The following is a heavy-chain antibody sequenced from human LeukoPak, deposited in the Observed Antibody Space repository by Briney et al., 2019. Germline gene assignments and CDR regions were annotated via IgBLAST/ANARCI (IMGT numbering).Heavy chain of an antibody. D-gene: IGHD2-15*01. Sequence: ASETLSLTCAVEGGSFSGYYWSWIRQPPGKGLEWIGEINHSGSTNYNPSLKSRVNISVETSKNQFSLKLSSVTAADTAVYYCARGNLHSCYSLWGQGTLVTVSS. CDR2: INHSGST. CDR1: GGSFSGYY. J-gene: IGHJ4*02. V-gene: IGHV4-34*01. CDR3: ARGNLHSCYSL.